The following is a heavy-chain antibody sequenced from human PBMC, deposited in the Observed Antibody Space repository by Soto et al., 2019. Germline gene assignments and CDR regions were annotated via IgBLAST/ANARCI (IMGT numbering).Heavy chain of an antibody. CDR2: INKDGSDK. CDR3: ARVRYGYGFDAFDI. Sequence: QLVESGGGVVQPGGSLRLSCATSGFSFSYYWMTWVRQAPGKGVEWVATINKDGSDKYYVDSVEGRFTISRDNPKISLSLQMTSLRAEDTAVYYCARVRYGYGFDAFDIWGQGTVVTVSS. D-gene: IGHD5-18*01. J-gene: IGHJ3*02. V-gene: IGHV3-7*01. CDR1: GFSFSYYW.